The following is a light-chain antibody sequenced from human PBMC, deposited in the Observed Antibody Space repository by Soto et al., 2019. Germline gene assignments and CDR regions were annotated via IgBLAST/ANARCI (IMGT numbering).Light chain of an antibody. V-gene: IGKV1-5*01. Sequence: DIQMTQSTSTLSASVGDRVTITCRASQSISSWLAWYQQKPGKAPKLLIYDASSLESGVPSRFSGSGSGTEFTLTISSLQPDDFATYYCQQYNSYSQTLGQGTKVDI. CDR3: QQYNSYSQT. CDR1: QSISSW. J-gene: IGKJ1*01. CDR2: DAS.